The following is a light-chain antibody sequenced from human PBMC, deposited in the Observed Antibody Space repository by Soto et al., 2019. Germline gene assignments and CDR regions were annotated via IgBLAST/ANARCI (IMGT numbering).Light chain of an antibody. V-gene: IGLV2-23*01. CDR3: CSYAGSSTSNYV. CDR2: EGS. J-gene: IGLJ1*01. CDR1: SSDVGSYNL. Sequence: QSVLTQPASVSGSPGQSITISCTGTSSDVGSYNLVSWYQQHPGKAPKLMIYEGSKRPSGVSNRFSGSKSGNTASLTISGLQAEDEADYSCCSYAGSSTSNYVFGTGTKVTVL.